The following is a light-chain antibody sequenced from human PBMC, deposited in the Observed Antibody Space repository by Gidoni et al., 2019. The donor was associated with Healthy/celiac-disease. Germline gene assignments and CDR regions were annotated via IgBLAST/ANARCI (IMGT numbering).Light chain of an antibody. CDR2: DAS. J-gene: IGKJ4*01. Sequence: DIQMTQSPSSLSASVGDRVTITCQASQDISNYLYWYQQKPGKDPKLLIYDASNLETGVPSRFSGSGSGTDFTFTISSLQPEDIATYYCQQYDNLPLTFGEGTKVEIK. CDR1: QDISNY. CDR3: QQYDNLPLT. V-gene: IGKV1-33*01.